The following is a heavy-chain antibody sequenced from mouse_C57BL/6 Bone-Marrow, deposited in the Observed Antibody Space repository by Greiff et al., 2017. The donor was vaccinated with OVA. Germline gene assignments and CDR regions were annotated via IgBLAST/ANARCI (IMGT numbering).Heavy chain of an antibody. D-gene: IGHD2-4*01. Sequence: EVKLVESGGGLVQPGGSLKLSCAASGFTFSDYYMYWVRQTPEKRLEWVAYISNGGGSTYYPDTVKGRFTISRDNAKNTLYLQMSRLKSEDTAMYYCARRFDYRYAMDYWGQGTSVTVPS. CDR1: GFTFSDYY. CDR2: ISNGGGST. J-gene: IGHJ4*01. V-gene: IGHV5-12*01. CDR3: ARRFDYRYAMDY.